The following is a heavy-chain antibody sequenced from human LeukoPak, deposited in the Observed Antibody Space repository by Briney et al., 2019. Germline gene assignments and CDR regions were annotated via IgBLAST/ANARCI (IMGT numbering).Heavy chain of an antibody. CDR2: IYSGGST. D-gene: IGHD2-2*01. J-gene: IGHJ3*02. CDR1: GFTVSSNY. Sequence: PGGSLRLSCAASGFTVSSNYMSWVRQAPGKGLEWVSVIYSGGSTYYADSVKGRFTISRDNSKNTLYLQMNSLRAEDTAVYYCARDLAMNPLGAFDIWGQGTMVTVSS. CDR3: ARDLAMNPLGAFDI. V-gene: IGHV3-53*05.